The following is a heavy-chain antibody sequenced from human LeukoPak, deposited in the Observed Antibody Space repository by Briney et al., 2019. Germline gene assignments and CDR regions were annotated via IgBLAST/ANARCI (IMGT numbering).Heavy chain of an antibody. D-gene: IGHD1-26*01. CDR1: GGSISSYY. V-gene: IGHV4-59*01. CDR2: IYYSGST. Sequence: SETLSLTCTVSGGSISSYYWSWVRQPPGKGLEWIGYIYYSGSTNYNPSLKSRVTISVDTSKNQFSLKLSSVTAADTAVYYCAREWDSQGFDYWGQGTLVTVSS. CDR3: AREWDSQGFDY. J-gene: IGHJ4*02.